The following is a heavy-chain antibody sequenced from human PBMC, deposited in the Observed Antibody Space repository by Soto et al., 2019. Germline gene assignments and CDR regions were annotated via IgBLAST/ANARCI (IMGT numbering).Heavy chain of an antibody. D-gene: IGHD2-15*01. V-gene: IGHV3-21*01. CDR3: ATDGVQYVVSGLYYFHY. J-gene: IGHJ4*02. CDR2: ISSGTTYF. Sequence: EVQLVESGGGLVKPGGSLTLSCAASGSTFSISTMIWVRQAPGKRLEWVSSISSGTTYFYYADSVKGRFTISRDDSTNTLYLQMSSLRSEDTAVYYCATDGVQYVVSGLYYFHYWGQGTLVTVSS. CDR1: GSTFSIST.